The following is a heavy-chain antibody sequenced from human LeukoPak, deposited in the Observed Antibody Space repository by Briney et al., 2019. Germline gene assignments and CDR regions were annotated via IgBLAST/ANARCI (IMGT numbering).Heavy chain of an antibody. V-gene: IGHV1-69*05. J-gene: IGHJ4*02. CDR3: ASSLRYFDWSYTDY. CDR2: IIPIFGTA. CDR1: GGTFSSYA. Sequence: GASVKVSCKASGGTFSSYAISWVRQAPGQGLEWMGRIIPIFGTANYAQKFQGRVTITTDETTSTAYMELSSLRSEDTAVYYCASSLRYFDWSYTDYWGQGTLVTVSS. D-gene: IGHD3-9*01.